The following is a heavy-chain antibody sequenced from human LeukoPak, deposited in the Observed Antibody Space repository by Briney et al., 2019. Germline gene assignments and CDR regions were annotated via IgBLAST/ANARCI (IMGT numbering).Heavy chain of an antibody. CDR2: IRSKAYGGTT. V-gene: IGHV3-49*03. Sequence: GGSLRLSCTASGFTFGDYAMSWFRQAPGKGLEWVGFIRSKAYGGTTEYAASVKGRFTISRDDSKSIAYLQMNSLKTEDTAVYYCTREWKSVDTAMAPFDYWGQGTLVTVSS. CDR3: TREWKSVDTAMAPFDY. CDR1: GFTFGDYA. D-gene: IGHD5-18*01. J-gene: IGHJ4*02.